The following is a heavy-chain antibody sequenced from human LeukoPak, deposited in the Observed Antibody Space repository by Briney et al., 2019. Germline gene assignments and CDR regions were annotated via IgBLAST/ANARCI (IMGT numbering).Heavy chain of an antibody. CDR3: AKEILGHYTYMDV. D-gene: IGHD4-11*01. J-gene: IGHJ6*03. CDR2: ISGSGGST. Sequence: PGGSLRLSCGASGFTFSSYAMSWVRQAPGKGLEWVSVISGSGGSTYYADSVRGRFTISRDNSKNTVYLQMNSLRAEDTAVYYCAKEILGHYTYMDVWGRGTTVTVSS. CDR1: GFTFSSYA. V-gene: IGHV3-23*01.